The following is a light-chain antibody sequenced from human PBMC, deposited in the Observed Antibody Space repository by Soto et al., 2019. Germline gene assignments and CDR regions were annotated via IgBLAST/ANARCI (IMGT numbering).Light chain of an antibody. V-gene: IGKV3-15*01. J-gene: IGKJ1*01. CDR3: QHYNTWPWT. CDR1: QSVNSN. CDR2: GAS. Sequence: TVMTQSPATLSVSPGERATLSCRASQSVNSNLAWYQQKLGQAPRVLICGASTRATGIPARFSGSGSETEFILTISSLQSEDFAVYYCQHYNTWPWTFGQGTKVDIK.